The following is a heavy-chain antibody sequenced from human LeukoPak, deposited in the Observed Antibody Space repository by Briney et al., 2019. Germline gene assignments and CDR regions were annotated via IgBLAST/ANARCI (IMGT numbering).Heavy chain of an antibody. V-gene: IGHV3-7*01. Sequence: GGSLRLSCAASGFSFSDYWMSWVRQAPGKGLEWVANINHDGSEKHYVDSVKGRFTISRDNAKNSLSLQMTSLRDVDTALHYCGRRGSLSDYWGQGSLVSVSS. CDR1: GFSFSDYW. CDR2: INHDGSEK. J-gene: IGHJ4*02. CDR3: GRRGSLSDY. D-gene: IGHD3-10*01.